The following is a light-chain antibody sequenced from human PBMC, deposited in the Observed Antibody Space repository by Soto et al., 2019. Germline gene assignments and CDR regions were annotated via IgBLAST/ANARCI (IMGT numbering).Light chain of an antibody. J-gene: IGLJ2*01. Sequence: NFMLTQPHSVSESPGKTVTISCTRSSGSIASNYVQWYQQRPGSAPTTVIYEDNQRPSGVPDRFSGSIDSSSNSASLTISGLKTEDEAGYYCQSYDSSFVVFGGGTQLTVL. CDR3: QSYDSSFVV. CDR2: EDN. V-gene: IGLV6-57*04. CDR1: SGSIASNY.